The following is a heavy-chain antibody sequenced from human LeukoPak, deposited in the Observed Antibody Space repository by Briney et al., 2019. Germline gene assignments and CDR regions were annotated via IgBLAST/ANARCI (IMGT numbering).Heavy chain of an antibody. J-gene: IGHJ4*02. CDR1: GFPFNILD. CDR3: AKEQRIRHCSEGVCMEGYYFDY. CDR2: LSRGGETT. D-gene: IGHD2-8*01. V-gene: IGHV3-23*01. Sequence: PGESLRPACTRSGFPFNILDTSCVRQAPGHGLEWVSGLSRGGETTNYADSVKGRFTVSRDTSKNMVFLQMNDLRPEDTAVYYCAKEQRIRHCSEGVCMEGYYFDYWGQGSLVTVSS.